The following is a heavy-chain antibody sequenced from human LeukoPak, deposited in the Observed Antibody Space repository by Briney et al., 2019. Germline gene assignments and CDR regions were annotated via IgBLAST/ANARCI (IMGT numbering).Heavy chain of an antibody. CDR1: GFTFSSYS. Sequence: SGGSLRLSCAASGFTFSSYSMNWVRQAPGKGLEWVAIIKKDGSEKYYVDSMKGRFTISRDNAKNSLFLQMNSLRAEDTAIYYCTTDTWFSAGHWGQGTLVTVSS. J-gene: IGHJ4*02. CDR3: TTDTWFSAGH. V-gene: IGHV3-7*03. D-gene: IGHD3-22*01. CDR2: IKKDGSEK.